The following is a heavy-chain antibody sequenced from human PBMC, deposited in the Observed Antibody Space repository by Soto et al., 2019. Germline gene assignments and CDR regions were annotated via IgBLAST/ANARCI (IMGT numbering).Heavy chain of an antibody. CDR2: ISGSGGST. J-gene: IGHJ4*02. CDR1: GFTFSSYA. V-gene: IGHV3-23*01. D-gene: IGHD1-26*01. Sequence: GGSLRLSCAASGFTFSSYAMSWVRQAPGKGLEWVSAISGSGGSTYYADSVKGRFTISRDNSKNTLYLQMNSLRAEDTAVYYCAKVIFTLWWELPQPSDYWGQGTLVTVSS. CDR3: AKVIFTLWWELPQPSDY.